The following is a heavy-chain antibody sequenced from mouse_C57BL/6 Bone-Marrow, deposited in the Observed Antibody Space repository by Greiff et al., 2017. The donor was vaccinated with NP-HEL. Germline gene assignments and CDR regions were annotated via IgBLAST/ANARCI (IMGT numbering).Heavy chain of an antibody. J-gene: IGHJ3*01. CDR2: ISNGGGST. CDR3: ARRGTKDFAY. V-gene: IGHV5-12*01. D-gene: IGHD1-1*01. CDR1: GFTFSDYY. Sequence: EVMLVESGGGLVQPGGSLKLSCAASGFTFSDYYMYWVRQTPEKRLEWVAYISNGGGSTYYPDTVKGRFTISRDNAKNTLYLQMSRLKSEDTAMYYCARRGTKDFAYWGQGTLVTVSA.